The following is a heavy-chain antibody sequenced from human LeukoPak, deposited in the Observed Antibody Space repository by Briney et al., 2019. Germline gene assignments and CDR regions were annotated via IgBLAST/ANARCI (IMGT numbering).Heavy chain of an antibody. D-gene: IGHD3/OR15-3a*01. V-gene: IGHV1-8*01. Sequence: GASVKVSCKASGYTFTSYDINWVRQATGQGLEWMGWMNPNSGNTGYAQKFQGRVTMTKNTSITTAYMEVSSLRSEDTAVYYCARALSWTTNSYYYMDVWGKGTTVTVSS. CDR2: MNPNSGNT. CDR1: GYTFTSYD. J-gene: IGHJ6*03. CDR3: ARALSWTTNSYYYMDV.